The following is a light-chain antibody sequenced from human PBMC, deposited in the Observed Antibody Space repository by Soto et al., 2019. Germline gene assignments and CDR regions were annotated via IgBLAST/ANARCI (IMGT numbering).Light chain of an antibody. V-gene: IGLV2-14*01. CDR1: SSDVGGYNS. CDR3: NSYRHSTTLV. J-gene: IGLJ1*01. Sequence: QSVLTQPASVSGSPGQSITISCTGTSSDVGGYNSVSWFQQHPSKAPKLIIYEVSHRPSGVSIRFSGSKSGNTASLTISGLQAEDEADYYCNSYRHSTTLVFGTATKLTVL. CDR2: EVS.